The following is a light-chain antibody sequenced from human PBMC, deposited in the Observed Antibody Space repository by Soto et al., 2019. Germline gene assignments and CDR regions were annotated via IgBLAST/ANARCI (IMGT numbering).Light chain of an antibody. CDR1: QGIRND. V-gene: IGKV1-6*01. CDR3: LQDYKGWT. J-gene: IGKJ1*01. Sequence: AIQMTQSPSSLSASVGDRVTITCRASQGIRNDLGWYQQKPGKAPKLLIYAPSSLQSGVPSRFSGSGSGTDFTLTISSLQPEDFATYYCLQDYKGWTFGQGTKVEIK. CDR2: APS.